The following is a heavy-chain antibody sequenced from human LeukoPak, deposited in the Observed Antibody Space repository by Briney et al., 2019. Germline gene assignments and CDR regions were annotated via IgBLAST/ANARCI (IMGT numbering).Heavy chain of an antibody. Sequence: GSLRLSCAASGFALSNYPMGWVRQAPGKGLEWVSGIGEEKSGSWTKSADSVKGRFTISSDNSENTLYLQMDSLTVDDTAVYYCAKAGVISGWDYWGQGVLVTVSS. D-gene: IGHD3-3*02. V-gene: IGHV3-23*01. J-gene: IGHJ4*02. CDR3: AKAGVISGWDY. CDR1: GFALSNYP. CDR2: IGEEKSGSWT.